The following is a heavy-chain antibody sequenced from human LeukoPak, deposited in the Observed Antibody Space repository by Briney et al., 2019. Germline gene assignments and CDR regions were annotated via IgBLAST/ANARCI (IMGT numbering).Heavy chain of an antibody. Sequence: GASVKVSCKASGYTFTSYGISWVRQAPGQGLEWMGWISAYNGNTNYAQKLQGRVTKTTDTSTSTAYMELRSLRSDDTAVYYCARSSRKAPYDAFDIWGQGTMVTVSS. V-gene: IGHV1-18*01. J-gene: IGHJ3*02. CDR1: GYTFTSYG. CDR3: ARSSRKAPYDAFDI. CDR2: ISAYNGNT.